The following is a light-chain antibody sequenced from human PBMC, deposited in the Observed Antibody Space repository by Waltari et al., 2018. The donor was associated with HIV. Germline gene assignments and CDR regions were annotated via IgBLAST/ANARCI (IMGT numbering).Light chain of an antibody. CDR3: CSYAGSNIHWV. V-gene: IGLV2-11*01. Sequence: QSALTQPRSVSGSPGKSVTISCHGTSRYFHNYNFFPLYQHPPGEAPKLVIFGVNKRPSGVPDRFSGSNSGNTASLTISGLQAEDEGHYYCCSYAGSNIHWVFGGGTKLTVL. J-gene: IGLJ3*02. CDR2: GVN. CDR1: SRYFHNYNF.